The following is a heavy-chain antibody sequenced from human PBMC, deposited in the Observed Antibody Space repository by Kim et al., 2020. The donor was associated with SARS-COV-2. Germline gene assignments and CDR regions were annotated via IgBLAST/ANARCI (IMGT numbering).Heavy chain of an antibody. J-gene: IGHJ5*02. V-gene: IGHV4-39*01. CDR1: GGSISSSSYY. CDR3: ARLKKAGHWFDP. CDR2: IYYSGST. Sequence: SETLSLTCTVSGGSISSSSYYWGWIRQPPGKGLEWIGSIYYSGSTYYNPSLKSRVTISVDTSKNQFSLKLSSVTAADTAVYYCARLKKAGHWFDPWGQGTLVTVSS.